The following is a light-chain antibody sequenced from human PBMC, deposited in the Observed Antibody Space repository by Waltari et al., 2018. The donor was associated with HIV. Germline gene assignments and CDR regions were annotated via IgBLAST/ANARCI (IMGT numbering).Light chain of an antibody. V-gene: IGKV1-33*01. CDR1: QDIGTH. CDR2: AAS. Sequence: DIQMTQFPSSLSESVGYRVTITCHASQDIGTHLNWYQQKPGKAPKLLIYAASNSETGAPSRFSGSGSGTDFALSISSLQPDDLASYYCQQFDDVPLTFAGGTKVEIK. CDR3: QQFDDVPLT. J-gene: IGKJ4*01.